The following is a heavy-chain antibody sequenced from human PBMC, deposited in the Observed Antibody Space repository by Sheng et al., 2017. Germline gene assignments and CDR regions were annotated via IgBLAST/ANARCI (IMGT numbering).Heavy chain of an antibody. J-gene: IGHJ5*02. Sequence: QVQLVQSGAEVKKPGSSVKVSCKASGGTFSSYAISWVRQAPGQGLEWMGGIIPILGIANYAQKFQGRVTITADKSTSTAYMELSSLRSEDTAVYYCARSTYCSSTSCYADTAMDGDWFDPWGQGTLVTVSS. CDR3: ARSTYCSSTSCYADTAMDGDWFDP. D-gene: IGHD2-2*01. CDR1: GGTFSSYA. V-gene: IGHV1-69*10. CDR2: IIPILGIA.